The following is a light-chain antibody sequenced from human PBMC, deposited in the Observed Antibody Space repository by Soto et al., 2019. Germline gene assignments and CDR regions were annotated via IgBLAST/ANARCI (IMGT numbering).Light chain of an antibody. CDR2: GAS. Sequence: ETVLTQSPGTLSLSPGERATLSCRASQTVSTYLAWYQQKTDRAPRLLVFGASSRATGVPDRFSGSGSGTDFTLTISGLETEDFALYYCQQYHNSPLTFGQGTKVEIK. CDR3: QQYHNSPLT. V-gene: IGKV3-20*01. CDR1: QTVSTY. J-gene: IGKJ1*01.